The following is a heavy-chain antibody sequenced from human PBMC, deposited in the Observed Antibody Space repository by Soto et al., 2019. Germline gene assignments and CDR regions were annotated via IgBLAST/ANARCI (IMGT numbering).Heavy chain of an antibody. CDR3: AKVHWNFLVYYFDY. J-gene: IGHJ4*02. Sequence: AGGSLRLSCEASGFTFTSYAMHWVRQAPGKGLEWVAVISDDGRNYYYADSVKGRFTISRDNSKNTLFLQMNSLRAEDTAVYYCAKVHWNFLVYYFDYWGQGTLVTVSS. V-gene: IGHV3-30*18. D-gene: IGHD1-7*01. CDR2: ISDDGRNY. CDR1: GFTFTSYA.